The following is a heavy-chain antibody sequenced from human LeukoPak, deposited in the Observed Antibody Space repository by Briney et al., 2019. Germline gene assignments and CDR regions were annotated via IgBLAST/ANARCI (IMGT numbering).Heavy chain of an antibody. V-gene: IGHV6-1*01. CDR1: GDSVSSHGAA. CDR2: TYYRSKWYN. J-gene: IGHJ4*02. Sequence: SQTLSLTCAISGDSVSSHGAAWNWIRQSPSRGLEWLGRTYYRSKWYNDYAVSVKGRITINPDTSKNQFSLQLSSVTPEDTAVYYCARGFMAVLKAPDSSSLSFDYWGQGTLVTVSS. D-gene: IGHD6-6*01. CDR3: ARGFMAVLKAPDSSSLSFDY.